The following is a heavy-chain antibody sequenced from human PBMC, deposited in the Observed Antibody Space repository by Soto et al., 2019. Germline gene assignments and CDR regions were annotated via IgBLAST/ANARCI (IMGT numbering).Heavy chain of an antibody. CDR2: IYSGGST. CDR1: GFTVSSNY. V-gene: IGHV3-53*01. J-gene: IGHJ4*02. CDR3: ARARYYDSSGSYYFDY. D-gene: IGHD3-22*01. Sequence: EVQLVESGGGLIQPGGSLRLSCAASGFTVSSNYMSWVRQAPGKGLEWVSVIYSGGSTYYADSVKGRFTISRDNSKNTLYLQMNSLRAEDTAVYYCARARYYDSSGSYYFDYWGQGTLVTVSS.